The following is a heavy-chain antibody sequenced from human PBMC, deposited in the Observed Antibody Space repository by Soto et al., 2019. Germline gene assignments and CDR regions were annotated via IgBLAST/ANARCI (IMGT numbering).Heavy chain of an antibody. CDR2: IHSSGYT. J-gene: IGHJ4*02. V-gene: IGHV4-59*01. CDR3: ARATRYGSGDY. Sequence: QVQLQESGPGLVKPSETLSLICTVSGGSISSYYWSWIRQPPGKGLEWIGYIHSSGYTNYSPSLKSRVIISIDTSKNQFSLKLSSVTAADTAIYYCARATRYGSGDYWGQGTLVTVSS. CDR1: GGSISSYY. D-gene: IGHD3-10*01.